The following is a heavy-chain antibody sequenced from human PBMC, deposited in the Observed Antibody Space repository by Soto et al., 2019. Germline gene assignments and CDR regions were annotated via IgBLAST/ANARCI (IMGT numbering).Heavy chain of an antibody. V-gene: IGHV4-39*01. CDR2: IYYSGST. CDR3: FIKAYSSSWLDGDAFDT. Sequence: SETLSLTCTVSGGSISSSSYYWGWIRQPPGKGLEWIGSIYYSGSTYYNPSLKSRVTISVDTSKNQFSLKLSSVTAADTAVYYCFIKAYSSSWLDGDAFDTLGQWTMGT. CDR1: GGSISSSSYY. D-gene: IGHD6-13*01. J-gene: IGHJ3*02.